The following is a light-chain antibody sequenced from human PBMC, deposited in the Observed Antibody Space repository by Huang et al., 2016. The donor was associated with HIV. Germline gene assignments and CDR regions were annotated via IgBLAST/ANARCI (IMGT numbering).Light chain of an antibody. CDR2: GAS. V-gene: IGKV3-20*01. CDR1: QSVSSSP. Sequence: ELVLTQSPGTLSLSPGERATLSCRASQSVSSSPLAWYQQKPGQAPRLLIDGASSRATGIPERFSGSGSGTDFTLTISRLEPEDFAVYYCQLYRGSLTFGGGTKVEIK. J-gene: IGKJ4*01. CDR3: QLYRGSLT.